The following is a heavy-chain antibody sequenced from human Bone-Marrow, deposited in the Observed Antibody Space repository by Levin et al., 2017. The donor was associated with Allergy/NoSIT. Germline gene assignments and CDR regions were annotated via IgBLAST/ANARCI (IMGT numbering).Heavy chain of an antibody. D-gene: IGHD2-21*01. J-gene: IGHJ4*02. V-gene: IGHV3-33*01. CDR2: IWNDGSNK. Sequence: GGSLRLSCAASGFSFGAYGMHWVRQAPGKGLEWLAIIWNDGSNKYYADSVKGRLTISRDNSKDTVYLEMDSLRADDTAVYYCARLGHRKFVGGLDYWGQGSLITVSS. CDR1: GFSFGAYG. CDR3: ARLGHRKFVGGLDY.